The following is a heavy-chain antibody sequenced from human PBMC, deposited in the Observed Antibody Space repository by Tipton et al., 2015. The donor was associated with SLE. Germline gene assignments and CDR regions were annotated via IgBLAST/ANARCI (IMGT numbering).Heavy chain of an antibody. D-gene: IGHD6-19*01. Sequence: RSLRLSCAASGFTFSSYGMHWVRQAPGKGLEWVAVIWYDGSNKYYAASVKGRFTISRDTSKNTLYLQMNSLRAEATAVYYCARDRYGSGEEWVDYWGQGTLVTVSS. CDR2: IWYDGSNK. J-gene: IGHJ4*02. CDR1: GFTFSSYG. CDR3: ARDRYGSGEEWVDY. V-gene: IGHV3-33*01.